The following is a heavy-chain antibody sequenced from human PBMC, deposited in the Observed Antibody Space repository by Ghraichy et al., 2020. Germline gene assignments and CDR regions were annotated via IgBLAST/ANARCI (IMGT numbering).Heavy chain of an antibody. Sequence: GGSLRLSCAASGFTFDDYAMHWVRQAPGKGLEWVSGISWNSGSIGYADSVKGRFTFSRDNAKNSLYLQMNSLRAEDTALYYCAKDIGFGELFSPHFDYWGQGTLVTVS. V-gene: IGHV3-9*01. CDR3: AKDIGFGELFSPHFDY. D-gene: IGHD3-10*01. CDR2: ISWNSGSI. CDR1: GFTFDDYA. J-gene: IGHJ4*02.